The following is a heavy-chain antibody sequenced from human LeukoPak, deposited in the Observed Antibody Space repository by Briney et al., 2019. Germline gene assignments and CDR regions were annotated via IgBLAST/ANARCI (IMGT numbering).Heavy chain of an antibody. V-gene: IGHV4-59*01. CDR2: IYYSGST. J-gene: IGHJ6*02. Sequence: PSETLSLTCTVSGGSISSYYWSWIRQPPGKGLEWIWYIYYSGSTNYNPSLKSRVTISVDTSKNQFSLKLSSVAAADTAVYYCATGGGSSRYRYYYYGMDVWGQGTTVTVSS. D-gene: IGHD6-13*01. CDR1: GGSISSYY. CDR3: ATGGGSSRYRYYYYGMDV.